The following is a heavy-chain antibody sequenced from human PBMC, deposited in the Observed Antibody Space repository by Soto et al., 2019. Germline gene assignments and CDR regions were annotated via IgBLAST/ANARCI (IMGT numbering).Heavy chain of an antibody. J-gene: IGHJ4*02. V-gene: IGHV1-3*01. Sequence: QVQLVQSGAEVKKPGASVIISCKASGYTFANYAVHWVRQAPGQRPEWMGWINAGNGNTKYSQKFQGRITVTKDTSASTADMELRSLGSEDTSVYYCAKGVWVKSGNYYFDYWGQGTLVTVSS. D-gene: IGHD1-26*01. CDR3: AKGVWVKSGNYYFDY. CDR2: INAGNGNT. CDR1: GYTFANYA.